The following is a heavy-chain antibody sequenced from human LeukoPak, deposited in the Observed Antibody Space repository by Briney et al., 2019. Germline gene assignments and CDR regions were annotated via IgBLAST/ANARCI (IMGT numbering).Heavy chain of an antibody. Sequence: PGGSLRLSCAASGFTFSSYGMSWVRQSPGKGLEWVSAISGSDGAIYYADSVKGRFTISRDNSKNTLYLQMNSLRAEDAAVYYCAKDSPVLTVWGQGTLVTVSS. CDR3: AKDSPVLTV. V-gene: IGHV3-23*01. CDR1: GFTFSSYG. D-gene: IGHD2-8*01. J-gene: IGHJ1*01. CDR2: ISGSDGAI.